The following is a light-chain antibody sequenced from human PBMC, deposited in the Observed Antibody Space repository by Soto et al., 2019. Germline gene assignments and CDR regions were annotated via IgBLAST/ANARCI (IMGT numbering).Light chain of an antibody. V-gene: IGLV6-57*04. J-gene: IGLJ2*01. CDR3: PSYDSRNHHVV. CDR1: SGSIASNY. CDR2: EDN. Sequence: NFMLTQSHSVSESPGKTVTISCTRSSGSIASNYVQWYQQRPGSAPTTVIDEDNQRPSGVPDRFYGSIDSSSKSASLTISGLQTKDEADYYCPSYDSRNHHVVFGVGTKLTVL.